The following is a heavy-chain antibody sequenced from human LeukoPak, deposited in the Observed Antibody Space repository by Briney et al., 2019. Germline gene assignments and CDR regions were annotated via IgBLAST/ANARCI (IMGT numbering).Heavy chain of an antibody. V-gene: IGHV1-18*01. Sequence: ASVKVSCKASGYTFTSYGISWVRQAPGQGLEWMGWISAYNGNTNYAQKLQGRVTMTTDTSTSTAYMELRSLRSDDTAVYYCARDAHSSSWYVPSGYWGQGTLVTVSS. J-gene: IGHJ4*02. CDR2: ISAYNGNT. CDR3: ARDAHSSSWYVPSGY. CDR1: GYTFTSYG. D-gene: IGHD6-13*01.